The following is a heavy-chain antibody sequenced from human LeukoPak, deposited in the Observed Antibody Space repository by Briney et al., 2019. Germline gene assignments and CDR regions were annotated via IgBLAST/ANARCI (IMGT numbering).Heavy chain of an antibody. CDR2: ISGSGGST. D-gene: IGHD2-15*01. V-gene: IGHV3-23*01. Sequence: PGGSLRLSCAASGFTFSSYAMSWVRQAPGKGLEWVSAISGSGGSTYYADSVKGRFTISRDNSKNTLYLQMKSLRAEDTAVYYCAKDYCSGGSCYSPQGYFDYWGQGTLVTVSS. CDR3: AKDYCSGGSCYSPQGYFDY. J-gene: IGHJ4*02. CDR1: GFTFSSYA.